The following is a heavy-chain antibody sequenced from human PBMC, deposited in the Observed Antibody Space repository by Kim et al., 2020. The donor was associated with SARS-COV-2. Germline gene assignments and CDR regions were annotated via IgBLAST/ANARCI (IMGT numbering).Heavy chain of an antibody. CDR1: GGSISSYY. CDR3: ARDMTGIAAAGFDY. Sequence: SETLSLTCTVSGGSISSYYWSWIRQPPGKGLEWSGYIYYSGSTNYNPSLKSRVTISVDTSKNQFSLKLSSVTAADTAVYYCARDMTGIAAAGFDYWGQGTLVTVSS. J-gene: IGHJ4*02. D-gene: IGHD6-13*01. CDR2: IYYSGST. V-gene: IGHV4-59*13.